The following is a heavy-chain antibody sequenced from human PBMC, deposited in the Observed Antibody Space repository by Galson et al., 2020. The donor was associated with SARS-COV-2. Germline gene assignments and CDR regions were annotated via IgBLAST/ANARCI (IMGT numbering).Heavy chain of an antibody. Sequence: ETLSLTCTVSGGSISSYYWSWIRQPPGKGLEWIGYIYYSGSTNYNPSLKSRVTISVDTSKNQFSLKLSSVTAADTAVYYCARGSAAAGNEWGYWGQGTLVTVSS. CDR2: IYYSGST. CDR3: ARGSAAAGNEWGY. D-gene: IGHD6-13*01. J-gene: IGHJ4*02. V-gene: IGHV4-59*01. CDR1: GGSISSYY.